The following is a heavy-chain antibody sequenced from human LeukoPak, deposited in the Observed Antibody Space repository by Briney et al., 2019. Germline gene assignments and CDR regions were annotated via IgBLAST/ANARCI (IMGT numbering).Heavy chain of an antibody. CDR3: ARDFSNYFDY. CDR1: GFTFSSYG. D-gene: IGHD3-3*02. CDR2: ISRNGSTI. J-gene: IGHJ4*02. Sequence: GGSLRLSCAASGFTFSSYGMNWVRQAPGKGLEWVSYISRNGSTIYYADSVKGRFTISRDNAKNSLYLQMNSLRAEDTAVYYCARDFSNYFDYWGQGTLVTVSS. V-gene: IGHV3-48*03.